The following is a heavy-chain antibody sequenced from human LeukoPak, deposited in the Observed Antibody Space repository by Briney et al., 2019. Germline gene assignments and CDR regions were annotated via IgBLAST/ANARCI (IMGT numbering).Heavy chain of an antibody. V-gene: IGHV4-39*07. CDR2: IYYSGST. D-gene: IGHD3-10*01. CDR3: ASQVGTYYYGSGSLDV. J-gene: IGHJ6*04. Sequence: KASETLSLTCTVSGGSISSSSYYWGWIRQPPGKGLEWIGSIYYSGSTYYNPSLKSRVTISVDTSKNQFSLKLSSVTAADTAVYYCASQVGTYYYGSGSLDVWGKGTTVTVSS. CDR1: GGSISSSSYY.